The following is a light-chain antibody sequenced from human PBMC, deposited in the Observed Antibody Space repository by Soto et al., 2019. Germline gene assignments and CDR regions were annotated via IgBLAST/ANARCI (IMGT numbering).Light chain of an antibody. CDR2: GAS. Sequence: EIVMTQSPATLSVSPGERATLSCRASQSVSSNLAWYQQKPGQAPRLLIYGASTRATGIPARFSGSGSGTEFTLTISSLQSEDFAVYYCQQYNNWPPVLTF. CDR3: QQYNNWPPVLT. CDR1: QSVSSN. V-gene: IGKV3-15*01. J-gene: IGKJ4*01.